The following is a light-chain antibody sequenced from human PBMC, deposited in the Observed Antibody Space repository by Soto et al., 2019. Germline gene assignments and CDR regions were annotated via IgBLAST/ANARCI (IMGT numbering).Light chain of an antibody. CDR2: GAS. V-gene: IGKV3-20*01. CDR3: QQYGSSAPIT. J-gene: IGKJ5*01. Sequence: ETVLTQSPATLSASPGDRVTLSFRASQSVSINLAWYQQRPGQAPRLLIYGASSRATGIPDRFSGSGSGTDFTLTISRLEPEDFALYYCQQYGSSAPITFGQGTRLEIK. CDR1: QSVSIN.